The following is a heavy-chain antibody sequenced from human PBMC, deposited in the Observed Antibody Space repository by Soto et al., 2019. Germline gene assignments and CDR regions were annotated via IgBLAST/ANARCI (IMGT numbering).Heavy chain of an antibody. CDR3: ARHSRYTSPDY. Sequence: GASVKVSCTASGYTFTSYAMHWVRQAPGQRLEWMGWINAGNGNTKYSQNLQGRVTMTTDTSTSTAYMDLRSLRSDDTAVYYCARHSRYTSPDYWGQGTLVTVSS. J-gene: IGHJ4*02. CDR1: GYTFTSYA. CDR2: INAGNGNT. D-gene: IGHD6-13*01. V-gene: IGHV1-3*01.